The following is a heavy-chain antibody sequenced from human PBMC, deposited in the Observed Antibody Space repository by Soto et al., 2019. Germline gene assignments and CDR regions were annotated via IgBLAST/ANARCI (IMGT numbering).Heavy chain of an antibody. CDR2: IYTSGST. J-gene: IGHJ4*02. CDR3: ARGGIQLSYAFDY. V-gene: IGHV4-4*07. CDR1: GTSVSNYY. D-gene: IGHD5-18*01. Sequence: SETLSLTCSVSGTSVSNYYWSWIRQPAGKGLEHIGRIYTSGSTSYNPSLKSRVTMSMDTSQAQIYLNLTSVTAADTAVYYCARGGIQLSYAFDYWGPGILVTVSS.